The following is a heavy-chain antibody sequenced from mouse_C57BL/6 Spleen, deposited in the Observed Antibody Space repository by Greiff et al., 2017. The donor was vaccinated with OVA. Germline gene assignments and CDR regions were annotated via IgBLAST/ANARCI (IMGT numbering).Heavy chain of an antibody. CDR3: ARAPAPAVVARGFAY. V-gene: IGHV1-81*01. CDR2: IYPRSGNT. CDR1: GYTFTSYG. J-gene: IGHJ3*01. D-gene: IGHD1-1*01. Sequence: LVESGAELARPGASVKLSCKASGYTFTSYGISWVKQRTGQGLEWIGEIYPRSGNTYYNEKFKGKATLTADKSSSTAYMELRSLTSEDSAVYFCARAPAPAVVARGFAYWGQGTLVTVSA.